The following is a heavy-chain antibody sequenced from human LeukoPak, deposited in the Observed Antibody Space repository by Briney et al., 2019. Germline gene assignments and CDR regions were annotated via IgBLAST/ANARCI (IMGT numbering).Heavy chain of an antibody. J-gene: IGHJ5*02. CDR2: IKQDGSEK. Sequence: GGSLRLSCAASGFTFSSYWMSWVRQAPGKGLEWVANIKQDGSEKYYVDSVKGRFTISRDNSKNTLYLQMNSLRAEDTAVYYCATDGAGFDTWGQGVLVTVSS. V-gene: IGHV3-7*01. CDR1: GFTFSSYW. CDR3: ATDGAGFDT.